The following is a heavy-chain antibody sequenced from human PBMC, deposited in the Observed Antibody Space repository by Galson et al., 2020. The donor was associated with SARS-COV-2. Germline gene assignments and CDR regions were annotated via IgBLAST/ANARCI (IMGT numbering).Heavy chain of an antibody. CDR3: ARGPIVVVPAAQSPRVFPPQRPRYYYYGMDV. J-gene: IGHJ6*02. Sequence: ASVKVSCKASGYTFTSYGISWVRQAPGQGLEWMGWISAYNGNTNYAQKLQGRVTMTTDTSTSTAYMELRSLRSDDTAVYYCARGPIVVVPAAQSPRVFPPQRPRYYYYGMDVWGQGTTVTVSS. CDR2: ISAYNGNT. D-gene: IGHD2-2*01. V-gene: IGHV1-18*01. CDR1: GYTFTSYG.